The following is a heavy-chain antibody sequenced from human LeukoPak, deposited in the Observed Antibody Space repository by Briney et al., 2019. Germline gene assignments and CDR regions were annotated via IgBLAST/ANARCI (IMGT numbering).Heavy chain of an antibody. CDR2: ISAYNGNT. CDR1: GYTLTSYG. D-gene: IGHD3-10*01. V-gene: IGHV1-18*01. CDR3: ARFRAGVGEPYGDY. Sequence: GASVKVSCKASGYTLTSYGISWVRQAPGQGLEWMGWISAYNGNTNYAQKFQGRVTMTTDTSTSTAHMELRSLRSDDTAVYYCARFRAGVGEPYGDYWGQGTLVTVSS. J-gene: IGHJ4*02.